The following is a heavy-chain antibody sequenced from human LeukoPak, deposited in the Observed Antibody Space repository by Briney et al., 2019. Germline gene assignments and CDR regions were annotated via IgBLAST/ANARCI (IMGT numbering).Heavy chain of an antibody. V-gene: IGHV3-7*01. CDR2: IAEDGSEK. Sequence: PGGSLRLSCEASGFTFSKYWMSWVRQAPGKGLECVANIAEDGSEKYHVDSVKGRITISRDNAKNTLYLQMNSLRVDDTAVYYCGRGRSMNDWGQGTLVTVSS. CDR3: GRGRSMND. D-gene: IGHD5-24*01. CDR1: GFTFSKYW. J-gene: IGHJ4*02.